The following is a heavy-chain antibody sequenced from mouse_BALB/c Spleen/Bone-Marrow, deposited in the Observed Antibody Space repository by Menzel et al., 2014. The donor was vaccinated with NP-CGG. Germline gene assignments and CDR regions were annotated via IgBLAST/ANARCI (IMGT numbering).Heavy chain of an antibody. D-gene: IGHD2-4*01. CDR3: ARAIYDDYDDGGLFAY. V-gene: IGHV1-54*01. Sequence: VQLVESGAELVRPGTSVKVSCKASAYAFTNYLIEWIKKRPGQGLEWIGAINPGSDSSTYNEKFRGKATLTADNSSSTAYMQLSSLTSDDSAVYFCARAIYDDYDDGGLFAYWGQGTLVTVSA. J-gene: IGHJ3*01. CDR1: AYAFTNYL. CDR2: INPGSDSS.